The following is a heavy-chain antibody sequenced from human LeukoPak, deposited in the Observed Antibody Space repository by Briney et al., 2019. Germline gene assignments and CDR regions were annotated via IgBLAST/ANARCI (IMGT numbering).Heavy chain of an antibody. V-gene: IGHV3-48*03. CDR2: ISSSGSTI. Sequence: GGSLRLSCAASGFTFSSYEMNWVRQAPGKGLEWVSYISSSGSTIYYADSVKGRFTISRDNAKNSLYLQMNSLRAEDTAVYYCARGNGDGDAFDIWGQGTMVTVSS. J-gene: IGHJ3*02. CDR1: GFTFSSYE. CDR3: ARGNGDGDAFDI. D-gene: IGHD2-8*01.